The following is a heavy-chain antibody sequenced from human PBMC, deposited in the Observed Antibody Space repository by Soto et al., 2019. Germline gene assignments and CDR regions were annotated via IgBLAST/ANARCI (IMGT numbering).Heavy chain of an antibody. CDR3: AKDRAFNFYYGMDV. J-gene: IGHJ6*02. V-gene: IGHV3-23*01. CDR2: ISTTGRAT. D-gene: IGHD3-10*01. CDR1: GFPFSNFA. Sequence: EVQLLESGGGLVQPGGSLRLSCRASGFPFSNFAMNWVRQAPGRGLEWVAGISTTGRATYYANSVKGRFTISRDHSKITVYLEMSSLSAEDTAVYYCAKDRAFNFYYGMDVWGQGTTVTVSS.